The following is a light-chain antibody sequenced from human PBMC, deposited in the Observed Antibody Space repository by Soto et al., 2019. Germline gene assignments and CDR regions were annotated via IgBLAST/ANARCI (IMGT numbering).Light chain of an antibody. CDR1: SSDVGGYTS. J-gene: IGLJ1*01. CDR3: GAWDSSLDGYV. Sequence: QSVLTQPASVSGSPGQSITISCTGTSSDVGGYTSVSWYQKHPGKAPKLMIYEVRNRPSGVSNRFSASKSGNTASLTISGLQAEDEADYYCGAWDSSLDGYVFGTGTKVTVL. CDR2: EVR. V-gene: IGLV2-14*01.